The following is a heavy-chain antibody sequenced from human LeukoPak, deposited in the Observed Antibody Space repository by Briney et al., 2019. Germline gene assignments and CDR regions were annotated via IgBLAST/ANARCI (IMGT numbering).Heavy chain of an antibody. Sequence: GGSLRLSCAASGFTFSSYAMHWVRQAPGKGLEWVAVISYDGSNKYYADSVKGRFTISRDNSKNTLYLQMNSLRAEDTAVYYCAKSPRPDWLDAFDIWGQGTMVTVSS. J-gene: IGHJ3*02. D-gene: IGHD3-9*01. CDR3: AKSPRPDWLDAFDI. CDR1: GFTFSSYA. CDR2: ISYDGSNK. V-gene: IGHV3-30*07.